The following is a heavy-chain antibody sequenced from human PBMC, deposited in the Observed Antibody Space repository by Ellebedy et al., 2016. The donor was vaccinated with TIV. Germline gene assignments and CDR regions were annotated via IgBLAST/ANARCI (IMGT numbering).Heavy chain of an antibody. Sequence: PGGSLRLSCSASGFTFSSYAMHWVRQAPGKGLEYVSPISSNGGSTYYADSVKGRFTISRDNSKNTLYLQMSSLRAEDTAVYYCVKGNSSGYYSPFDYWGQGTLVTVSS. CDR1: GFTFSSYA. V-gene: IGHV3-64D*06. J-gene: IGHJ4*02. CDR2: ISSNGGST. CDR3: VKGNSSGYYSPFDY. D-gene: IGHD3-22*01.